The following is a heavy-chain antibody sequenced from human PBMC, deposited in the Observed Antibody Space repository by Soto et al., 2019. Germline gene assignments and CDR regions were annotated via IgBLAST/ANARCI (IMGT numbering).Heavy chain of an antibody. J-gene: IGHJ4*02. CDR3: ARQGYCSNTACYTVDY. CDR1: GYSFTSYW. Sequence: PGESLKISCVGSGYSFTSYWIGWVRQMPGKGLEWMGITYPGDSNTRYSPSFQGQVTISADKSISTAYLQWSSLKASDTPMYYCARQGYCSNTACYTVDYWGQGTLVTVSS. V-gene: IGHV5-51*01. D-gene: IGHD2-2*02. CDR2: TYPGDSNT.